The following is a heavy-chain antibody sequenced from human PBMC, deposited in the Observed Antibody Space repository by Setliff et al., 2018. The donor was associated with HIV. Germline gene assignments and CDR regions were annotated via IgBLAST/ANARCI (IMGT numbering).Heavy chain of an antibody. CDR2: ISGSGLST. Sequence: GGSLRLSCAASGFSFSIYAMTWVRQAPGKGLEWVSGISGSGLSTYYAGSVKGRFTISRDNSKNTLYLQMNSLRAEDTAVYYCAREPYGGKHYYGIDVWGQGTTVTVSS. J-gene: IGHJ6*02. V-gene: IGHV3-23*01. CDR1: GFSFSIYA. CDR3: AREPYGGKHYYGIDV. D-gene: IGHD2-15*01.